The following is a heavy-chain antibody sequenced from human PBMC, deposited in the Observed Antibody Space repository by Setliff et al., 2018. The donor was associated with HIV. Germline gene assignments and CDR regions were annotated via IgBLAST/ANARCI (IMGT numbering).Heavy chain of an antibody. J-gene: IGHJ4*02. CDR3: ARVAYYYDSSGYPCDY. D-gene: IGHD3-22*01. Sequence: GASVKVSCKASGYTFTSYAMHWVRQAPGQRLEWMGWINAGNGNTKYSQKFQGRVTITRDTSASTAYMELSSLRSEDTAVYYCARVAYYYDSSGYPCDYWGQGTLVTVSS. CDR1: GYTFTSYA. CDR2: INAGNGNT. V-gene: IGHV1-3*01.